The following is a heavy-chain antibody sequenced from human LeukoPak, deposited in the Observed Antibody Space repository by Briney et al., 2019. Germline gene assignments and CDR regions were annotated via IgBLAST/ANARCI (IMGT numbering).Heavy chain of an antibody. D-gene: IGHD3-10*01. CDR3: AVLGPDGSGIDY. J-gene: IGHJ4*02. Sequence: KPSETLSLTCTVSGGSISSGSYYWGWIRQPPGKGLEWIGSIYYSGSTYYNPSLKSRVTITVDTSKNQFSLKLSSVTAADTAAYYCAVLGPDGSGIDYWGQGTLVTVSS. V-gene: IGHV4-39*01. CDR1: GGSISSGSYY. CDR2: IYYSGST.